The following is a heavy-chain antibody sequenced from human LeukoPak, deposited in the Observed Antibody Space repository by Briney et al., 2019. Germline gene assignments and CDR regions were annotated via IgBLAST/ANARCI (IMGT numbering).Heavy chain of an antibody. CDR1: GFTVSSNY. V-gene: IGHV3-66*01. J-gene: IGHJ3*02. CDR3: ARDLSYSEFAFDI. D-gene: IGHD2-21*01. CDR2: IYSGGST. Sequence: GGSLRLSCAASGFTVSSNYMSWVRQAPGKGLEWVSVIYSGGSTYYADSVKGRFTISRDNSKNTLYLQMNSLRAEDTAVYYCARDLSYSEFAFDIWGQGTMVTVSS.